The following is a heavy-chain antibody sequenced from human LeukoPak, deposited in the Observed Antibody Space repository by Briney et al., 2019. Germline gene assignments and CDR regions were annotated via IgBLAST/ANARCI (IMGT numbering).Heavy chain of an antibody. Sequence: RASVKVSCKASGYTFTNYYMHWVRQAPGQGLEWMGIIDPSGDSTIYAQKFLGRVTMTRDMSTSTVDMELSSLRSEDTAVYYCARTSRTYSSSPWPHYYYYMDVWGKGTTVTISS. CDR1: GYTFTNYY. D-gene: IGHD6-13*01. J-gene: IGHJ6*03. CDR3: ARTSRTYSSSPWPHYYYYMDV. V-gene: IGHV1-46*01. CDR2: IDPSGDST.